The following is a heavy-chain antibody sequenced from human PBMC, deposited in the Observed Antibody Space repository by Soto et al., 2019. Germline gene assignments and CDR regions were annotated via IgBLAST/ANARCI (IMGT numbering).Heavy chain of an antibody. CDR2: IYYSGST. CDR3: AREAYYYDSSGYSRPTTLDP. Sequence: SETLSLTCTVSGGSISSGDYYWSWIRQPPGKGLEWIGYIYYSGSTYYNPSLKSRVTISVDTSKNQFSLKLSSVTAADTAVYYCAREAYYYDSSGYSRPTTLDPWGQGTLVTVSS. V-gene: IGHV4-30-4*01. J-gene: IGHJ5*02. D-gene: IGHD3-22*01. CDR1: GGSISSGDYY.